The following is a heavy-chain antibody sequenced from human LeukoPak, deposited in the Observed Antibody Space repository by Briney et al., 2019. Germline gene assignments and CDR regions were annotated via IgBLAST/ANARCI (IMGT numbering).Heavy chain of an antibody. D-gene: IGHD6-19*01. CDR2: INPSGGST. J-gene: IGHJ5*02. Sequence: GASVKISCKTSGYSFTSYNLHWVRQAPGQGLEWMGIINPSGGSTSYAQKFQGRVTMTRDMSTSTVYMELSSLRSEDTAVYYCARVSIAVAGIRQNWFDPWGQGTLVTASS. V-gene: IGHV1-46*01. CDR3: ARVSIAVAGIRQNWFDP. CDR1: GYSFTSYN.